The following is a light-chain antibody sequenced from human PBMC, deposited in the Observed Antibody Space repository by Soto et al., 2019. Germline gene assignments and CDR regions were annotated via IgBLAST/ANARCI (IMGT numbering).Light chain of an antibody. CDR3: QQYHRSSIT. V-gene: IGKV1-5*01. Sequence: DIQMTQSPSTLSATAGDRVTITCRASQSISSWLAWYQQKPGKAPKLLIYDASNLESGVPSRFSGSGSGTDFTLTISSLQPDDFATYYCQQYHRSSITFGQGTRLEIK. CDR1: QSISSW. CDR2: DAS. J-gene: IGKJ5*01.